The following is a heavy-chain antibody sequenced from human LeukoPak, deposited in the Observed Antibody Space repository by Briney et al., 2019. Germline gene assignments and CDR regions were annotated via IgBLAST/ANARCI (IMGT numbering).Heavy chain of an antibody. Sequence: PGESLRLSCEASGFIFSIYAMSWVRQAPGKGLVWVSRIRGDGSMTNYADSVKGRFTISRDNAKNTLYLQMNSLRLEDTAVYYCARENLAAAADYWGQGTVVTVSS. V-gene: IGHV3-74*01. D-gene: IGHD6-25*01. CDR2: IRGDGSMT. CDR1: GFIFSIYA. CDR3: ARENLAAAADY. J-gene: IGHJ4*02.